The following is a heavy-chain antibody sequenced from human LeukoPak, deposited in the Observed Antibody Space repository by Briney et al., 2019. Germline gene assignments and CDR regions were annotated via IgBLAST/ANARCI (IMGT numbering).Heavy chain of an antibody. V-gene: IGHV4-34*01. D-gene: IGHD6-6*01. CDR2: INHSGST. CDR3: ARGPNSGSDY. J-gene: IGHJ4*02. Sequence: SVTLSLTCAVCGGSFSGYYWSWIGQPPGKGLEWIGEINHSGSTNYNPSLKSRVTISVDTSKNQFSLKLSSVTAADTAVYYCARGPNSGSDYWGQGTLVTVSS. CDR1: GGSFSGYY.